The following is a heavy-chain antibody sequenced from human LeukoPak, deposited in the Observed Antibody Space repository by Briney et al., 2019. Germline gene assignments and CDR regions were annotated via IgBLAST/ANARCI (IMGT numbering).Heavy chain of an antibody. Sequence: SETLSLTCTVYGGSISSYYWSWIRQPPGKGLEWIGYIYYSGSTNYNPSLKSRVTISVDTSKNQFSLKLSSVTAADTAVYYCASANPDYEYSSGWYGLDYWGQGTLVTVSS. D-gene: IGHD6-19*01. J-gene: IGHJ4*02. V-gene: IGHV4-59*01. CDR2: IYYSGST. CDR3: ASANPDYEYSSGWYGLDY. CDR1: GGSISSYY.